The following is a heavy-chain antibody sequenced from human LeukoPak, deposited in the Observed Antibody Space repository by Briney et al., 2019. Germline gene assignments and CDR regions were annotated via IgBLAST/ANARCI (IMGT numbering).Heavy chain of an antibody. CDR3: ARQGRYYYDSTKFTFDY. J-gene: IGHJ4*02. D-gene: IGHD3-22*01. Sequence: SETLSLTCTVSGDSVTTASYYWGWIRQPPGRGLEWIGSIYFSGNTYYNWSLKSRVAISIDTSKNQFSLNLTSVTDSDTAVYYCARQGRYYYDSTKFTFDYWGQGTLVSVSS. V-gene: IGHV4-39*01. CDR2: IYFSGNT. CDR1: GDSVTTASYY.